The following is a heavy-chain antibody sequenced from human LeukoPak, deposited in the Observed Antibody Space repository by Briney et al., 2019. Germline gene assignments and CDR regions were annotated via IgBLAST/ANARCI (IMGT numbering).Heavy chain of an antibody. Sequence: GGSLRLSCAASGFTFSSYGMHWVRQAPGKGLEWVAFIRYDGSNKYYADSVKGRFTISRDNSKNTLYLQMNSLRDEDTAVYYCAKEGYDILTGYRYVGDWGQGTLVTVSS. V-gene: IGHV3-30*02. CDR2: IRYDGSNK. J-gene: IGHJ4*02. CDR1: GFTFSSYG. CDR3: AKEGYDILTGYRYVGD. D-gene: IGHD3-9*01.